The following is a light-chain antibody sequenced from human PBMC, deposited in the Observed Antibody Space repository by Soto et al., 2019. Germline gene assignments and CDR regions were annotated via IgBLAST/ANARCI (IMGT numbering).Light chain of an antibody. CDR3: CSYAGGYTFV. CDR2: DAN. CDR1: SSDVGGYNF. J-gene: IGLJ1*01. V-gene: IGLV2-11*01. Sequence: SALTQPRSVSRSPGQSVTISCTGTSSDVGGYNFVSWYQHHPGKAPNLLIYDANKRPSGVPDRFSGSKSGNTASLTISGLQAEDEADYFCCSYAGGYTFVFGTGTKVTVL.